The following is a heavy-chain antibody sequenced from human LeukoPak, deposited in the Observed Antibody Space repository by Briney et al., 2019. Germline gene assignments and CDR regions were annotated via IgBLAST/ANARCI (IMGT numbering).Heavy chain of an antibody. CDR1: GFTFSSYW. CDR2: IKQDGSEK. J-gene: IGHJ4*02. CDR3: ARVQLHSIKYYYGSGRGPLDY. V-gene: IGHV3-7*01. Sequence: QPGGSLRLSCAASGFTFSSYWMSWVRQAPGKGLEWVANIKQDGSEKYYVDSVKGRFTISRDNAKNSLYLQMNSLRAEDTAVYYCARVQLHSIKYYYGSGRGPLDYWGQGTLVTVSS. D-gene: IGHD3-10*01.